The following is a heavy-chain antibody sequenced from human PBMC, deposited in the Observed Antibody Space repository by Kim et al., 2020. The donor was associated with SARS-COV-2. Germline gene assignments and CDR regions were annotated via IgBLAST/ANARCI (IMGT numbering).Heavy chain of an antibody. CDR3: ARGIVGVDY. V-gene: IGHV5-51*01. D-gene: IGHD3-16*01. CDR2: SDT. Sequence: SDTRYSPSFQGRVTISADKSISTAYLQWSSLKASDTAMYYCARGIVGVDYWGQGTLVTVSS. J-gene: IGHJ4*02.